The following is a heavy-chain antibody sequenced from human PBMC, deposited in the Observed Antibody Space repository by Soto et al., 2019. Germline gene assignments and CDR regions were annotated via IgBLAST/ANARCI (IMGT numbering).Heavy chain of an antibody. CDR2: IIPILGIA. CDR3: ARARYYYSPFDY. CDR1: GGTFSSYT. Sequence: QVQLVQSGAEVKKPGSSVKVSCKASGGTFSSYTISWVRQAPGQGLEWMGRIIPILGIANYAQKFQGRVTITADKSTSTAYMELSSLRSEDTAVYYCARARYYYSPFDYWGQGTLVTVSS. V-gene: IGHV1-69*02. J-gene: IGHJ4*02. D-gene: IGHD3-10*01.